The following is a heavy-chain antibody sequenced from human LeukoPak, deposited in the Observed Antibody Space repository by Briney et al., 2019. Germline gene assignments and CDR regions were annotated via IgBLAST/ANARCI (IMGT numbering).Heavy chain of an antibody. V-gene: IGHV4-59*01. CDR1: GGSINSYY. D-gene: IGHD1-14*01. Sequence: SETLSLTCTVSGGSINSYYWSWIRQPPGKGLEWIGYINYSGSTNYNPSLKSRVTISIDTSKNQFSLRLSSVTAADTAVYYCARSTPRNLHFQHWGQGTLVTVSS. J-gene: IGHJ1*01. CDR2: INYSGST. CDR3: ARSTPRNLHFQH.